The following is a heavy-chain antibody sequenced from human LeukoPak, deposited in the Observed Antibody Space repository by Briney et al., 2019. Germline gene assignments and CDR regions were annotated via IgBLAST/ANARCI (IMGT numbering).Heavy chain of an antibody. CDR1: GYTFTGYY. J-gene: IGHJ4*02. CDR2: INPNSGGT. Sequence: ASVRVSCKASGYTFTGYYMHWVRQAPGQGLEWMGWINPNSGGTNYAQKFQGRVTMTRDTSISTAYMELSRLRSDDTAVYYCARATRGDTAMVFFDYWGQGTLATVSS. V-gene: IGHV1-2*02. CDR3: ARATRGDTAMVFFDY. D-gene: IGHD5-18*01.